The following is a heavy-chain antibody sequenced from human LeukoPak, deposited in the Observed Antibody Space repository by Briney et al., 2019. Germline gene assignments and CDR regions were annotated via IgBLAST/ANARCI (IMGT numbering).Heavy chain of an antibody. D-gene: IGHD1-7*01. J-gene: IGHJ4*02. V-gene: IGHV4-34*01. CDR1: GGSFSGYY. CDR3: ARGLDGTTDY. CDR2: INHSGST. Sequence: PSETLSLTCAVYGGSFSGYYWSWIRQPPGKGLEWIGEINHSGSTNYNPSLKSRVTISVDTSKNQFSLKLSSVTAADTAVYYCARGLDGTTDYWGQGTLVAVSS.